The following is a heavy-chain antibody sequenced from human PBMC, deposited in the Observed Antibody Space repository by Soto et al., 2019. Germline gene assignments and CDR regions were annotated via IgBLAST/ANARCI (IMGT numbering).Heavy chain of an antibody. CDR2: INRSGRT. CDR3: ARHGDYSGLDY. CDR1: GGSFSGYY. D-gene: IGHD4-17*01. J-gene: IGHJ4*02. V-gene: IGHV4-34*01. Sequence: QVQLQQWGAGLLKPSETLSLTCAVYGGSFSGYYWSWIRQPPGKGLEWIGEINRSGRTNYNPSLKSRVTISVDPSKNQFSLKLSSVTAPDTAVYYCARHGDYSGLDYWGQGILVTVSS.